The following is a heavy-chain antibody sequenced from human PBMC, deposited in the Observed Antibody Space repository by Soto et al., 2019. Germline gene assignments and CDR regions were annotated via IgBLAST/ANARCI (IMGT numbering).Heavy chain of an antibody. Sequence: QVQLQESGPGLVKPSGTLSLTCAVFGGSISNSNWWTWVRQPPGKGLDWIGEIFHSGSTNYNSSLMGRVTVSVDKDNNQFSLKLSSVTAADTAVYYCAHRPIVGAAIWGQGTLVTGSS. CDR1: GGSISNSNW. J-gene: IGHJ4*02. D-gene: IGHD1-26*01. CDR2: IFHSGST. CDR3: AHRPIVGAAI. V-gene: IGHV4-4*02.